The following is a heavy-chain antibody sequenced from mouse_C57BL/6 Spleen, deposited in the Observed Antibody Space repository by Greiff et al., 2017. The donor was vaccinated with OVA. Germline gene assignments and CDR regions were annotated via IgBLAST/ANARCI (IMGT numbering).Heavy chain of an antibody. Sequence: VKLVESGPGLVQPSQSLSITCTVSGFSLTSYGVHWVRQPPGKGLEWLGVIWSGGSTDYNAAFISRLSISKDNSKSQVFFKMNSLQADDTAIYYCAKRGYDDAMDYWGQGTSVTVSS. CDR2: IWSGGST. CDR1: GFSLTSYG. V-gene: IGHV2-4*01. D-gene: IGHD2-2*01. CDR3: AKRGYDDAMDY. J-gene: IGHJ4*01.